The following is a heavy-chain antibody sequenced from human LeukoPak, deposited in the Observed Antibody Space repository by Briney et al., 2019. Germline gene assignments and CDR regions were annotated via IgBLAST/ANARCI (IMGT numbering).Heavy chain of an antibody. D-gene: IGHD6-6*01. V-gene: IGHV3-21*01. CDR3: ARGQGKYSSSSVDY. CDR1: GFTFSSYS. CDR2: ISSSSSYI. Sequence: GGSLRLSCAASGFTFSSYSMNGVRQAPGKGLEWVSSISSSSSYIYYADSVKGRFTISRDNAKNSLYLQMNSLRAEDTAVYYCARGQGKYSSSSVDYWGQGTLVTVSS. J-gene: IGHJ4*02.